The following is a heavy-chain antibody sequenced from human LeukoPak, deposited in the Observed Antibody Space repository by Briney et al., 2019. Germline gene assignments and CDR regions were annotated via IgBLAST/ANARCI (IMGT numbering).Heavy chain of an antibody. D-gene: IGHD2-2*02. CDR3: ARVTGGRYCSTTSCYMRGWFDP. CDR1: GGPFSSYA. V-gene: IGHV1-69*13. Sequence: APVKVSCKASGGPFSSYAIDWVRQAPGQGLEWMGGIIPIFGTANYAQKFQGRVTITADESTRTAYMELSSLRSGDTAVYYCARVTGGRYCSTTSCYMRGWFDPWGQGTLVTVSS. J-gene: IGHJ5*02. CDR2: IIPIFGTA.